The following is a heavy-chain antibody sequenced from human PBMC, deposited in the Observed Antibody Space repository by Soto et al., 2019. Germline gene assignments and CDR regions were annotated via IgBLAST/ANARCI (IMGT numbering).Heavy chain of an antibody. J-gene: IGHJ5*02. V-gene: IGHV4-34*01. Sequence: GGSFSGYYWSWIRQPPGKGLEWIGEINHSGSTNYNPSLKSRVTISVDTSKNQFSLKLSSVTAADTAVYYCARGRGGSGWYGGTWFDPWGQGTLVTVSS. CDR2: INHSGST. CDR3: ARGRGGSGWYGGTWFDP. D-gene: IGHD6-19*01. CDR1: GGSFSGYY.